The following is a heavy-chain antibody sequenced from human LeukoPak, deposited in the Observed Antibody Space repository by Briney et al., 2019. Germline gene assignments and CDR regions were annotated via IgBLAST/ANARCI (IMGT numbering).Heavy chain of an antibody. J-gene: IGHJ4*02. CDR1: GFTFSSYA. D-gene: IGHD6-19*01. V-gene: IGHV3-23*01. CDR3: AKDLDARIAVAGIDY. CDR2: ISGSGGST. Sequence: GGSLRLSCAASGFTFSSYAMSWVRPAPGKGLEWVSAISGSGGSTYYADSVKGRFTISRDNSKNTLYLQMNSLRAEDTAVYYCAKDLDARIAVAGIDYWGQGTLVTVSS.